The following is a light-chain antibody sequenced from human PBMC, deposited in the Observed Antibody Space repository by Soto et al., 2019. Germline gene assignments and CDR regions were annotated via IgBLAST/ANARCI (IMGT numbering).Light chain of an antibody. CDR1: QSVCSF. J-gene: IGKJ5*01. Sequence: EVVLTQSPATLSLSPGERATLSCRASQSVCSFLAWYQQKPGQAPRLLIYDTSIRATGIPARFSGSGSGTDFTLTISSLEPEDFAVYYCQQRNSWPPTFTFGQGTRLENK. V-gene: IGKV3-11*01. CDR3: QQRNSWPPTFT. CDR2: DTS.